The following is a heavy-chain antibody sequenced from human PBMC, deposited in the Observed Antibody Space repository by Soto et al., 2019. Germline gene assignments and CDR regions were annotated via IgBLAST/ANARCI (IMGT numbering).Heavy chain of an antibody. CDR1: GNSFISYG. J-gene: IGHJ5*02. D-gene: IGHD3-3*01. CDR2: ISAYNGDT. CDR3: VRDGRLSTMFRGDP. V-gene: IGHV1-18*01. Sequence: QVQLVQSGPEVKKPGASVKVSCKASGNSFISYGFSWVRQAPGQGLEWMGWISAYNGDTNYAQNLQGRITMNTDTSTSTAYMELRSLRSDDTAVYYCVRDGRLSTMFRGDPWGQGTLVTVS.